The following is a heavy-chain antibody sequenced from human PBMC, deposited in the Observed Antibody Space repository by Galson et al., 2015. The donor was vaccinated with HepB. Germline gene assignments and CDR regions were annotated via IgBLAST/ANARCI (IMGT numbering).Heavy chain of an antibody. CDR1: GFTFSNAW. J-gene: IGHJ4*02. D-gene: IGHD3-9*01. CDR2: IKSKTDGGTT. Sequence: SLRLSCAASGFTFSNAWMSWVRQAPGKGLEWVGRIKSKTDGGTTDYAAPVKGRFTISRDDSKNTLYLQMNSLKTEDTAVYYCTTDTYYDILTGPYYFDYWGQGTLVTVSS. CDR3: TTDTYYDILTGPYYFDY. V-gene: IGHV3-15*01.